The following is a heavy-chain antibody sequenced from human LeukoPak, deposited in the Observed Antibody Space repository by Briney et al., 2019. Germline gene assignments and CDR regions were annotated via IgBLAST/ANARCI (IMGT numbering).Heavy chain of an antibody. Sequence: GGSLRLSCAASGFTFNIYAMSWVRLAPGKGLQWVASMCGSAGCTFYSDSVKGRFTISRDNSKNTLYLQMNSLRAEDTAIYYCVRDRPNYHESNGHYYNRDGDHWGQGTLVTVS. V-gene: IGHV3-23*01. CDR3: VRDRPNYHESNGHYYNRDGDH. CDR1: GFTFNIYA. CDR2: MCGSAGCT. J-gene: IGHJ5*02. D-gene: IGHD3-22*01.